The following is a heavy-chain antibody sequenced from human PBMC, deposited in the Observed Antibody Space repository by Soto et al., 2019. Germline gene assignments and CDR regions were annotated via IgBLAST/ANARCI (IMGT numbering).Heavy chain of an antibody. V-gene: IGHV1-18*04. CDR1: GYTFTSYG. D-gene: IGHD6-25*01. Sequence: QVQLVQSGSEVKKPGASVNVFCKAFGYTFTSYGFSWVRQVPGQGLEWLGWISAFNGDTQYAQTMKGRLTVTTDTSTTTVHMELRSLTPADTAVYYCTREAGWQRMVPYDWGQGTLVSVS. CDR2: ISAFNGDT. J-gene: IGHJ4*02. CDR3: TREAGWQRMVPYD.